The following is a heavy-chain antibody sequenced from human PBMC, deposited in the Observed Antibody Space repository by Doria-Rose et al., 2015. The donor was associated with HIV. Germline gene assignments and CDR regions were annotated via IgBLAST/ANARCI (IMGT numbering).Heavy chain of an antibody. Sequence: QVTLKESGPVLVEPTETLTLTCTVSGVSLSGPGMGVSWIRQPPGKALEWLANIFSDDERSYKTSLKSRLTISRGTYKSQVVLTMTDMDPVDTATYYCARIKSSRWYHKYYFDFWGQGTLVIASA. D-gene: IGHD6-13*01. CDR2: IFSDDER. J-gene: IGHJ4*02. CDR1: GVSLSGPGMG. V-gene: IGHV2-26*01. CDR3: ARIKSSRWYHKYYFDF.